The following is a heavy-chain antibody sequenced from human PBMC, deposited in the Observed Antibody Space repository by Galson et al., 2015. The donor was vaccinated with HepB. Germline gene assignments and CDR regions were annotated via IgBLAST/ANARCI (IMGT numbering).Heavy chain of an antibody. CDR2: INGRGASR. Sequence: SLRLSCAASGFIFRHHAMTWIRQAPGKGLEWVSGINGRGASRYYSDSVKGRFSISRDNSKDTVFLQMDNLRPEDTAVYYCVKEGAWFGGDWFDPWGQGALVTVS. CDR3: VKEGAWFGGDWFDP. CDR1: GFIFRHHA. D-gene: IGHD3-16*01. V-gene: IGHV3-23*01. J-gene: IGHJ5*02.